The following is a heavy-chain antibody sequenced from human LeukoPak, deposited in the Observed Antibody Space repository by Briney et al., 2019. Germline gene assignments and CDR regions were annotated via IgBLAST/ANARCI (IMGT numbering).Heavy chain of an antibody. J-gene: IGHJ4*02. V-gene: IGHV3-23*01. CDR3: AKERAAGGRGHFDY. Sequence: QPGGSLRLSCAASGFTFSSYAMSWVRQAPGKGLEWVSAIIGSGGSTHYADSVKGLFTISRDNSKNTRYLQMNSLRAEDTAVYYCAKERAAGGRGHFDYWGQGTLVTVSS. D-gene: IGHD6-13*01. CDR2: IIGSGGST. CDR1: GFTFSSYA.